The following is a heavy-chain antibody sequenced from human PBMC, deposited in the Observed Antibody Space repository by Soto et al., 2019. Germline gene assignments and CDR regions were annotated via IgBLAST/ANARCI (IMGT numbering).Heavy chain of an antibody. J-gene: IGHJ4*02. CDR1: NYTFTSYG. CDR3: ARGGRKWVGGVFDF. Sequence: QVQLVQSGAEVRKPGASVKVSCKASNYTFTSYGISWVRQAPGQGLEWMGWISVYYGNTNYAQKFQDRVTMTTDTSTSSADLELRSLTSADTAVYYCARGGRKWVGGVFDFWGQGTLVTVSS. D-gene: IGHD6-19*01. V-gene: IGHV1-18*04. CDR2: ISVYYGNT.